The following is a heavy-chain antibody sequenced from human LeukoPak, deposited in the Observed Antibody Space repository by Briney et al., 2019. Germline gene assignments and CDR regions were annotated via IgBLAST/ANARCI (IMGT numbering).Heavy chain of an antibody. Sequence: GGSLRLSCAAPGFTFSSYAMSWVRQAPGKGLEWVSAISGSGGSTYYADSVKGRFTISRDNSKNTLYLQMNSLRAEDTAVYYCAKAQEPYYDILTGVFDYWGQGTLVTVSS. CDR2: ISGSGGST. V-gene: IGHV3-23*01. D-gene: IGHD3-9*01. J-gene: IGHJ4*02. CDR1: GFTFSSYA. CDR3: AKAQEPYYDILTGVFDY.